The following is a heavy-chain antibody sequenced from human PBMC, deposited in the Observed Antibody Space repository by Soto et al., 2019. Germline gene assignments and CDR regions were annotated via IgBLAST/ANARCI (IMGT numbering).Heavy chain of an antibody. CDR2: ILYDGSNK. V-gene: IGHV3-33*01. D-gene: IGHD3-10*01. CDR1: GFTFSSYG. Sequence: QVQLVESGGGVVQPGRSLRLSCAASGFTFSSYGMHWVRQAPGKGLEWVAVILYDGSNKYYADSVKGRFTISRDNSKDTLYLQMNSLRAEDTAVYYCARDRDGYYYYMDVWGKGTTVTVSS. CDR3: ARDRDGYYYYMDV. J-gene: IGHJ6*03.